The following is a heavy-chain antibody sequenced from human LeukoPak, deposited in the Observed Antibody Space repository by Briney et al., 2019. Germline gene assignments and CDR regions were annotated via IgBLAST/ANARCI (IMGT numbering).Heavy chain of an antibody. CDR3: ARVPYCSSTSCYDHSF. J-gene: IGHJ4*02. V-gene: IGHV3-7*04. Sequence: SVKGRFTISRDNAKNSLYLQMNSLRAEDTAVYYCARVPYCSSTSCYDHSFWGQGTLVTVSS. D-gene: IGHD2-2*01.